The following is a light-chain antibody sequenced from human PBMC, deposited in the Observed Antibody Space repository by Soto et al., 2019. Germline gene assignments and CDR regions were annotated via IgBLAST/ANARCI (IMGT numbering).Light chain of an antibody. J-gene: IGKJ1*01. CDR2: AAS. Sequence: DIQMTQSPSSLSASVGDRVTITCRARQSISSYLNWYQQKPGKAPKLLIYAASSLQSGVPSRFSGSGSGTDFTLTISSLQPEEFATYYCQQSYSTPPFGQGTKVEIK. V-gene: IGKV1-39*01. CDR3: QQSYSTPP. CDR1: QSISSY.